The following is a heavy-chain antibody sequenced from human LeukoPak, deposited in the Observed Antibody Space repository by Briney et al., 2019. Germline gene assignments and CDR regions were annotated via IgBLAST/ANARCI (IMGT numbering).Heavy chain of an antibody. V-gene: IGHV3-30*18. CDR1: GFTFSSYG. J-gene: IGHJ4*02. CDR3: AKAGSSGWFDY. CDR2: ISYDGSNK. Sequence: GGSLRLSCAAPGFTFSSYGMHWVRQAPGKGLEWVAVISYDGSNKYYADSAKGRFTISRDNSKNTLYLQMNSLRAEDTAVYYCAKAGSSGWFDYWGQGTLVTVSS. D-gene: IGHD6-19*01.